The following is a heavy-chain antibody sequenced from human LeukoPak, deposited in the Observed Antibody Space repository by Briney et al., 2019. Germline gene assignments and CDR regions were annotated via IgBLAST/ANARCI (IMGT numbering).Heavy chain of an antibody. CDR3: AREFTPIAAAGQGDAFDI. Sequence: GSVKVSCKASGYTFTGYYMHWVRQAPGQGLEWMGWINPNSGGTNYAQKFQGRVTMTRDTSISTAYMELSRLRSDDTAVYYCAREFTPIAAAGQGDAFDIWGQGTMVTVSS. J-gene: IGHJ3*02. CDR1: GYTFTGYY. CDR2: INPNSGGT. V-gene: IGHV1-2*02. D-gene: IGHD6-13*01.